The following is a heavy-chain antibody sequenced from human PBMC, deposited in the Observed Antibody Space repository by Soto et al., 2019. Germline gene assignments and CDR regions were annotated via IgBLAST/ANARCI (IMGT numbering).Heavy chain of an antibody. CDR2: IYHSGST. CDR3: ARVGSGTNGTHAWDY. CDR1: SGSISSSNW. D-gene: IGHD2-8*01. V-gene: IGHV4-4*02. J-gene: IGHJ4*02. Sequence: QVQLQESGPGLVKPSGTLSLTCAVSSGSISSSNWWSWVRQPPGKGLEGIGEIYHSGSTNYNPSLKSRVTISVDKSKNQFSLKLSSVTAADTAVYYCARVGSGTNGTHAWDYWGQGTLVTVSS.